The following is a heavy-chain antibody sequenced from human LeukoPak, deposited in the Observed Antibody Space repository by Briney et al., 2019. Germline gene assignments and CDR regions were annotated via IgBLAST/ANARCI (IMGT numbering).Heavy chain of an antibody. J-gene: IGHJ1*01. CDR1: GFNFRNYV. D-gene: IGHD2-2*01. Sequence: PGGSLRLSCAASGFNFRNYVLHWVRQAPGKGLEWVSAISGSGGSTYYADSVKGRFTISRDNSKNTLYLQMNSLRAEDTAVYYCAKARHCSSTSCYGYFQHWGQGTLVTVSS. V-gene: IGHV3-23*01. CDR3: AKARHCSSTSCYGYFQH. CDR2: ISGSGGST.